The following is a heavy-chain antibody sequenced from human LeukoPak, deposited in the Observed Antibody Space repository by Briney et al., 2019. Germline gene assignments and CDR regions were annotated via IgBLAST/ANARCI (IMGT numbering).Heavy chain of an antibody. Sequence: GGSLGLSCAASGFTFSRYAMQWVRQAPGKGLEWVAVISDDGSNIHYADSVKGRFTISRDNSRNTLYLQMNSLRPEDTAVYYCSGPRDYSPFDYWGQGTLVTVSS. CDR2: ISDDGSNI. D-gene: IGHD4-11*01. V-gene: IGHV3-30*04. CDR1: GFTFSRYA. CDR3: SGPRDYSPFDY. J-gene: IGHJ4*02.